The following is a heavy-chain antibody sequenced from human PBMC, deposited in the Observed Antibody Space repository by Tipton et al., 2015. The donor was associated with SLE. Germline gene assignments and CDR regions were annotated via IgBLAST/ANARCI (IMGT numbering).Heavy chain of an antibody. D-gene: IGHD1-20*01. CDR3: ARQAYNYVGAFDI. Sequence: VQLVQSGAEVKKPGESLKISCQGSEYDFTTFWIGWVRQMPGKGLEWMGIIYPGDSDTTYSPSFQGQVSISADKSISTAFLQWSSLKASDTAMYYCARQAYNYVGAFDIWGQGTVVTVSS. CDR2: IYPGDSDT. CDR1: EYDFTTFW. V-gene: IGHV5-51*01. J-gene: IGHJ3*02.